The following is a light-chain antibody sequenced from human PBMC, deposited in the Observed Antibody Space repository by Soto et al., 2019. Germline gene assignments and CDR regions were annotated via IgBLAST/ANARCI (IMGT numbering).Light chain of an antibody. Sequence: QSALTQPPSASGSPGQSVTISCTGTSSDVGGYNYVSWYQQHPGKAPKLMIYEVSKRPSGVPDRFSGSKSGNTASLTVSGIQGESEADYYCSSYAGSNYFVVFGGGTKVTVL. V-gene: IGLV2-8*01. CDR1: SSDVGGYNY. CDR2: EVS. J-gene: IGLJ2*01. CDR3: SSYAGSNYFVV.